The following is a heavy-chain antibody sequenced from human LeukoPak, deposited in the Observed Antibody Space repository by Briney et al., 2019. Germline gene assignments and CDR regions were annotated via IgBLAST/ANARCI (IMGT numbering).Heavy chain of an antibody. J-gene: IGHJ4*02. CDR1: GFTFSSYW. Sequence: GGSLRLSCTASGFTFSSYWMHWVRQAPGKGLEWVATIKQDGSEIFYVDSVKGRFTISRDNAKSSLYLQMNSLRVDDTAVYYCARALEYWGQGTLVTVSS. D-gene: IGHD1-1*01. CDR3: ARALEY. V-gene: IGHV3-7*01. CDR2: IKQDGSEI.